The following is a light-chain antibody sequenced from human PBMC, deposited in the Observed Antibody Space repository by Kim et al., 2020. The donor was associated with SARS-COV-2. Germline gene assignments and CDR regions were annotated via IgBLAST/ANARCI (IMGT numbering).Light chain of an antibody. CDR3: MSRDTDGPHNYV. Sequence: LGQKVRITCQGDSLRSYFASWYQQKPGQAPLLVIYGKTNRPSGIPDRFSGSSSGRTASLTITGTQAEDEADYYCMSRDTDGPHNYVFGTGTKVTVL. CDR1: SLRSYF. J-gene: IGLJ1*01. CDR2: GKT. V-gene: IGLV3-19*01.